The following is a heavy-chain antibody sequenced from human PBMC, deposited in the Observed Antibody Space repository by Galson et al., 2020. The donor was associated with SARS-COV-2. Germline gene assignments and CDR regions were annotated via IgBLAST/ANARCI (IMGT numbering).Heavy chain of an antibody. V-gene: IGHV4-39*01. CDR3: ASLAVAGTGDFDY. J-gene: IGHJ4*02. D-gene: IGHD6-19*01. Sequence: SETLSLTCTVSGGSISSSSYYWGWIRQPPGKGLEWIGSIYYSGSTYYNPSLKSRVTISVDTSKNQFSLKLSSVTAADTAVYYCASLAVAGTGDFDYWGQGTLVTVSS. CDR2: IYYSGST. CDR1: GGSISSSSYY.